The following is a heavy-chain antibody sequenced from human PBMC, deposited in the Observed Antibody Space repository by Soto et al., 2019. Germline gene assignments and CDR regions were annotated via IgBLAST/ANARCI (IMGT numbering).Heavy chain of an antibody. V-gene: IGHV3-23*01. D-gene: IGHD4-17*01. Sequence: GGSLRLSCAASGFTFSSYAMSWVRQAPGKGLEWVSAISGSGGSTYYADSVKGRFTISRDNSKNTLYLQMNSQRSDDTAVYYCARADDYGGNWFDPWGQGTLVTVSS. CDR1: GFTFSSYA. J-gene: IGHJ5*02. CDR2: ISGSGGST. CDR3: ARADDYGGNWFDP.